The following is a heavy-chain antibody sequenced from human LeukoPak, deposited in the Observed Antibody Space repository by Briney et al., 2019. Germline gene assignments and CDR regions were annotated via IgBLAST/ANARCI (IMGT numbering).Heavy chain of an antibody. D-gene: IGHD5-24*01. CDR3: AWGDGYTRAEYFQH. J-gene: IGHJ1*01. V-gene: IGHV3-74*01. CDR1: GFTFSSYW. Sequence: AGGSLRLSCAASGFTFSSYWMHWVRHAPGKGPVWVSRINSDGSSTSYADSVKGRFTISRDNAKNTLYLQMNSLRAEDTAVYYCAWGDGYTRAEYFQHWGQGTLVTVSS. CDR2: INSDGSST.